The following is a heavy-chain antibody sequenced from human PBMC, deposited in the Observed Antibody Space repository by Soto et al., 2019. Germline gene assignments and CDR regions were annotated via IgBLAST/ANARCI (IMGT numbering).Heavy chain of an antibody. CDR1: GYSFASYW. CDR3: ARSRSFTLGFYYDGMDV. CDR2: IYPGDSDT. V-gene: IGHV5-51*01. J-gene: IGHJ6*02. Sequence: GESLKISCQGSGYSFASYWIGWVRQMPGKDLEWMGIIYPGDSDTRYSPSFQGKVSISADKSLRTDYLQWTSLKASDTALYYCARSRSFTLGFYYDGMDVWGQGTTVTVSS. D-gene: IGHD6-6*01.